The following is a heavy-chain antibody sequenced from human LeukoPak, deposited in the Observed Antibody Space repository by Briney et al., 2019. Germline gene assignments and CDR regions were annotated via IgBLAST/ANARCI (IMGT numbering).Heavy chain of an antibody. J-gene: IGHJ5*02. D-gene: IGHD6-13*01. CDR3: ARGLIAAAGIDP. CDR1: GGSFSGYY. CDR2: LNHSGST. Sequence: SETLSVTCAVYGGSFSGYYWSWMREPPGRGLEWIGELNHSGSTNYNPSIKSRVTISVDTSKNQFSLKLSSVTAADTAVYYCARGLIAAAGIDPWGQGTLVTVSS. V-gene: IGHV4-34*01.